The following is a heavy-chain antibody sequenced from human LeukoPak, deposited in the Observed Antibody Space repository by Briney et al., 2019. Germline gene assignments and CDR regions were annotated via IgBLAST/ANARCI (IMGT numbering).Heavy chain of an antibody. V-gene: IGHV1-69*05. Sequence: SVKVSCKASGGTFSSYAISWVRQAPGQGLEWMGGIIPIFGTANYAQKFQGRVTITTDESTSTAYMELSSLRSEDTAVYCCARDRGTVTTALDYWGQGTLVTVSS. J-gene: IGHJ4*02. CDR2: IIPIFGTA. D-gene: IGHD4-11*01. CDR1: GGTFSSYA. CDR3: ARDRGTVTTALDY.